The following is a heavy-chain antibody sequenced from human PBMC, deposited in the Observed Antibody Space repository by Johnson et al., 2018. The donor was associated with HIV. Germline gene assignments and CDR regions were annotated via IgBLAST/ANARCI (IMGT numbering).Heavy chain of an antibody. D-gene: IGHD3-16*01. CDR2: ICYDGANK. CDR3: AKVLTSFRGGVNDVLDI. Sequence: QVQLVESGGGVVQPGRSLRLSCAASGFTFSSYAMHWVRQAPGTGLEWVALICYDGANKYYADSVKGRFTISRDNSKNTLYLQMNSLGAEDTAVYYCAKVLTSFRGGVNDVLDIWGQGTMVSVSA. J-gene: IGHJ3*02. V-gene: IGHV3-30*18. CDR1: GFTFSSYA.